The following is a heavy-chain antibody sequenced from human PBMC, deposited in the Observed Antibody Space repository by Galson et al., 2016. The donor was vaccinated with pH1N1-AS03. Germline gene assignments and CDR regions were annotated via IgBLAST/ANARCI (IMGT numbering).Heavy chain of an antibody. CDR2: INHSGGT. D-gene: IGHD3-16*01. Sequence: SETLSLTCGVIGGSFSNYYWSWIRQPPGKVLEWIGDINHSGGTNYNESLQSRLTMSVDTSKSQFSLNLASVSAADTAFYYCARVGRTYYDSVSGTRRPRGYFDYWGQGILVTVSS. CDR1: GGSFSNYY. V-gene: IGHV4-34*01. CDR3: ARVGRTYYDSVSGTRRPRGYFDY. J-gene: IGHJ4*02.